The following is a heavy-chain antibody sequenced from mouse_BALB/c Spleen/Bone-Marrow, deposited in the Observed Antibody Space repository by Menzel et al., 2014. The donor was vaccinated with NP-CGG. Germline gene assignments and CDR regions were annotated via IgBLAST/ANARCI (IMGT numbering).Heavy chain of an antibody. CDR2: IYPGNVNT. CDR3: ARSRYGSYYGY. Sequence: QVQLQQPGPELVKPGASVRISCKASNYTFTTYYIYWVKQRPERGLEWIGWIYPGNVNTKYNEKFKAKATLTADKSSSTAYMQLSSLTSEDSAVYFCARSRYGSYYGYWGQGTPLTVSS. J-gene: IGHJ2*01. V-gene: IGHV1S56*01. D-gene: IGHD1-1*01. CDR1: NYTFTTYY.